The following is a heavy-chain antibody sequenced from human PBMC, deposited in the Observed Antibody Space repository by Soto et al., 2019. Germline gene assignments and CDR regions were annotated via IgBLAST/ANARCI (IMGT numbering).Heavy chain of an antibody. J-gene: IGHJ6*02. Sequence: GGSLRLSCAASGFTFSGSSMHWVRQAPGKGLEWVGRIRSKSDGYATTYAASVKGRFTISRDDSDNTAYLQMNSLKTEDSAVYYCTRRTVDHYYYTWDVWGQGTTVTVSS. CDR2: IRSKSDGYAT. CDR3: TRRTVDHYYYTWDV. V-gene: IGHV3-73*01. D-gene: IGHD7-27*01. CDR1: GFTFSGSS.